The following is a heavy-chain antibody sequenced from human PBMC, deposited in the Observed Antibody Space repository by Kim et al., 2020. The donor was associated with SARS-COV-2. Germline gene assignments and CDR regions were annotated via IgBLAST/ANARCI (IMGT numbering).Heavy chain of an antibody. CDR1: GGSFSGYY. V-gene: IGHV4-34*01. Sequence: SETLSLTCAVYGGSFSGYYWSWIRQPPGKGLEWIGEINHSGSTNYNPSLKSRVTISVDTSKNQFSLKLSSVTAADTAVYYCARAVLDSSCHRVASHTPCYYGMDVWGQGTTVTVSS. D-gene: IGHD6-13*01. CDR3: ARAVLDSSCHRVASHTPCYYGMDV. CDR2: INHSGST. J-gene: IGHJ6*02.